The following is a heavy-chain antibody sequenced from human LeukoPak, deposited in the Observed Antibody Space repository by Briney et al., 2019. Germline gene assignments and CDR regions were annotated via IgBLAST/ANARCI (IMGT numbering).Heavy chain of an antibody. V-gene: IGHV1-2*02. CDR1: GYTLTGYF. Sequence: ASVKDSCKASGYTLTGYFLHWVRQAPGQRLEWLGWINPNSGGTHYAQKFQSRVTVTRDTSISTAYMELNSLRSEDTALYYCARPMTGTGLTYYYYGMDIWGQGTTVTVAS. J-gene: IGHJ6*02. D-gene: IGHD1-1*01. CDR2: INPNSGGT. CDR3: ARPMTGTGLTYYYYGMDI.